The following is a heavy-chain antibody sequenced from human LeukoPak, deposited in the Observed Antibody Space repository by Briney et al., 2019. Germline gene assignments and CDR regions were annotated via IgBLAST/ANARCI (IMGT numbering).Heavy chain of an antibody. D-gene: IGHD3-10*01. CDR1: GFTFSSYA. Sequence: GRSLRLSYAASGFTFSSYAMHWVRQAPGKGLEWVAVISYDGSNKYYADSVKGRFTISRDNFKNTLYLQMNGLRADDTAVYYCTKGHYYGSGSYWVWGQGTLVTVSS. J-gene: IGHJ4*02. CDR3: TKGHYYGSGSYWV. V-gene: IGHV3-30*04. CDR2: ISYDGSNK.